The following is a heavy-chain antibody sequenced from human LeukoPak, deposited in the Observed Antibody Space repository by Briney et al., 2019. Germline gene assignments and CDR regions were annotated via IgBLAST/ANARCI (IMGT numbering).Heavy chain of an antibody. CDR1: GGSISSYY. CDR2: IYYSGST. CDR3: ARGIAAAGRGDY. J-gene: IGHJ4*02. D-gene: IGHD6-13*01. Sequence: SETLSLTCTVSGGSISSYYRSWIRQPPGKGLEWIGYIYYSGSTNYNPSLKSRVTISVDTSKNQFSLKLSSVTAADTAVYYCARGIAAAGRGDYWGQGTLVTVSS. V-gene: IGHV4-59*01.